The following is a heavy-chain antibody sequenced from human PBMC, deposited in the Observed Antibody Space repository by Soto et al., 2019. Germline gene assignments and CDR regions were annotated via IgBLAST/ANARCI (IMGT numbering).Heavy chain of an antibody. CDR2: FDPEDGET. V-gene: IGHV1-24*01. J-gene: IGHJ4*02. CDR1: GYTLTELS. D-gene: IGHD6-13*01. Sequence: ASVKVSCKVSGYTLTELSMHWVRQAPGKGLEWMGGFDPEDGETIYAQKFQGRVTMTEDTSTDTAYMELSSLRSEDTAVYYCATGKIAAAGPYVYDYWGQGTLVTVSS. CDR3: ATGKIAAAGPYVYDY.